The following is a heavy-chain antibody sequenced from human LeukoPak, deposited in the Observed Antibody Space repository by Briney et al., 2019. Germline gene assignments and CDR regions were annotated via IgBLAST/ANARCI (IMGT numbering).Heavy chain of an antibody. D-gene: IGHD3-22*01. CDR2: IYPSGST. CDR1: GGSISSGGYS. Sequence: PSETLSLTCAVSGGSISSGGYSWSWIRQPPGKGLEWIGRIYPSGSTNYNPSLKSRVTMSVDTSKNQFSLKLTSVTAADTAVYYCARGYNHYYDSSGYWDNYFDYWGQGTLVIVSS. V-gene: IGHV4-61*08. J-gene: IGHJ4*02. CDR3: ARGYNHYYDSSGYWDNYFDY.